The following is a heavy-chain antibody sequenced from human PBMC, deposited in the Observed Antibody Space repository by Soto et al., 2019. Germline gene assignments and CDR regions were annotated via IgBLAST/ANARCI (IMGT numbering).Heavy chain of an antibody. J-gene: IGHJ3*01. Sequence: SLRLSCAASGFNFSNYGMHWVRQPPGKGLEWVTVIWYDGSNTFYADSVKGRFSISRDNSKNMVYLQLNSVRAEDTAVYYCAXGIGYCSGGKCYSVVDAFDVWGQGAMVTVSS. CDR1: GFNFSNYG. D-gene: IGHD2-15*01. CDR3: AXGIGYCSGGKCYSVVDAFDV. V-gene: IGHV3-33*01. CDR2: IWYDGSNT.